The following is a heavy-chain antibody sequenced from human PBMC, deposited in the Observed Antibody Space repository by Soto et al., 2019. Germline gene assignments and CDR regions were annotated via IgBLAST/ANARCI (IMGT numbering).Heavy chain of an antibody. CDR1: GFTFNDHA. V-gene: IGHV3-23*01. Sequence: GGSLRLSCAASGFTFNDHAMTWVRQAPGEGLEWVSTISAGAAATFYADSVKGRFTISRDDSRSTLFLQMTSLRAEDTAVYYCEKDGHGKIYYHYMDVWGKGTTVTVSS. J-gene: IGHJ6*03. CDR3: EKDGHGKIYYHYMDV. D-gene: IGHD1-1*01. CDR2: ISAGAAAT.